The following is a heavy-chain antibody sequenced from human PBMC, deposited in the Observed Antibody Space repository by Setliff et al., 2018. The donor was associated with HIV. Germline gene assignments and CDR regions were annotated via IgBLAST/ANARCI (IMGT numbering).Heavy chain of an antibody. Sequence: PSETLSLTCTVSGGSRKSSSYYWGRIRPPPGKGLEWIWSIYYSGSTNYNPSLKSRVTISVDTSKNQFSLRLSSVTAADTAVYYCARVQRQLLKGAAADFDYWGQGMLVT. V-gene: IGHV4-39*07. CDR2: IYYSGST. J-gene: IGHJ4*02. CDR3: ARVQRQLLKGAAADFDY. D-gene: IGHD5-18*01. CDR1: GGSRKSSSYY.